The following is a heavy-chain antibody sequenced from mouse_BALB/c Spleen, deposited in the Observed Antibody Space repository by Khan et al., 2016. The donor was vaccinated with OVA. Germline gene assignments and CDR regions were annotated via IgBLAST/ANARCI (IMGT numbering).Heavy chain of an antibody. CDR2: INPYYGST. CDR3: ASSGLLQGLFGY. CDR1: GFSFTDYM. D-gene: IGHD2-3*01. J-gene: IGHJ3*01. Sequence: EVQLVESGPELVKPGASVKISCKTSGFSFTDYMMLWVKQSHGKSLEWIGSINPYYGSTTYNLKFKDKATLTVDKSSNTVYMQLNSLTSEDSAVYYCASSGLLQGLFGYWGQGTLVTVSA. V-gene: IGHV1-39*01.